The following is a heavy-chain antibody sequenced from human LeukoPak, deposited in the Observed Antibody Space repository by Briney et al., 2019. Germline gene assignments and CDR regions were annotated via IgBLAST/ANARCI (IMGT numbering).Heavy chain of an antibody. CDR2: IIPIFGTA. D-gene: IGHD3-22*01. CDR3: ARARSYDSSGYQDY. V-gene: IGHV1-69*05. J-gene: IGHJ4*02. Sequence: ASVKVSCKASGYTFTSYDINWVRQAPGQGLEWMGGIIPIFGTANYAQKFQGRVTITTDESTSTAYMELSSLRSEDTAVYYCARARSYDSSGYQDYWGQGTLVTVSS. CDR1: GYTFTSYD.